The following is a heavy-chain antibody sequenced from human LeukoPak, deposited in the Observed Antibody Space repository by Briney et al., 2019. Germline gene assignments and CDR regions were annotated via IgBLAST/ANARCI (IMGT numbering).Heavy chain of an antibody. V-gene: IGHV3-66*01. CDR2: IYSGGST. CDR3: ARVPSGDAFDI. D-gene: IGHD2-2*01. Sequence: GGSLRLSCAASGFTVSSNYMSWVRRAPGKGLEWVSVIYSGGSTYYADSVKGRFTISRDNSKNTLYLQMNSLRAEDTAVYYCARVPSGDAFDIWGQGTMVTVSS. CDR1: GFTVSSNY. J-gene: IGHJ3*02.